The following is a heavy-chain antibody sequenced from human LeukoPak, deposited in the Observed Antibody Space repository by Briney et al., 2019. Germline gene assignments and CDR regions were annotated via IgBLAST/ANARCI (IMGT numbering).Heavy chain of an antibody. Sequence: GGSLRLSCAAPGFTFSNYEMNWVRQAPGKGLEWVSYISSSSSYTNYADSVKGRFTISRDNAKNSLYLQMNSLRAEDTAVYYCARVSGATPSGAFDIWGQGTMVTVSS. D-gene: IGHD1-26*01. V-gene: IGHV3-11*05. CDR3: ARVSGATPSGAFDI. J-gene: IGHJ3*02. CDR1: GFTFSNYE. CDR2: ISSSSSYT.